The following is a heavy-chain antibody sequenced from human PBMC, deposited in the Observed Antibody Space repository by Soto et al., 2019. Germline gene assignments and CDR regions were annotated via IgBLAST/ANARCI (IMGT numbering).Heavy chain of an antibody. Sequence: SETLSLTCAVYGGSFSGYYWSWIRQPPGKGLEWIGEINHSGSTNYNPSLKSRVTISVDTYKNQFSLKLSFVTAADTAVYYCAWGGRQQLIPTPISYKIDYGGQGTLFTVSS. CDR2: INHSGST. J-gene: IGHJ4*02. CDR3: AWGGRQQLIPTPISYKIDY. D-gene: IGHD6-13*01. CDR1: GGSFSGYY. V-gene: IGHV4-34*01.